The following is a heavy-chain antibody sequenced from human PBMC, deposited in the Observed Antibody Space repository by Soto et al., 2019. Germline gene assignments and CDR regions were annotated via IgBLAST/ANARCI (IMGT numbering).Heavy chain of an antibody. CDR3: ATPGATDPHDAFDI. J-gene: IGHJ3*02. V-gene: IGHV3-33*01. D-gene: IGHD1-26*01. CDR2: IWYDGSNK. CDR1: GFTFSSYG. Sequence: GGSLRLSCAASGFTFSSYGMHWVRQAPGKGLEWVAVIWYDGSNKYYADSVKGRFTISRDNSKNTLYLQMNSLRAEDTAVYYCATPGATDPHDAFDIWGQGTMVTVS.